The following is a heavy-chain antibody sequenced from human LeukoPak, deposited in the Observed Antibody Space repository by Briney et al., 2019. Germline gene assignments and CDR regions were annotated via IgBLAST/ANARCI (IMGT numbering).Heavy chain of an antibody. V-gene: IGHV3-48*01. D-gene: IGHD3-3*01. CDR3: ARDITTFGLGGD. CDR2: ITSSGDVV. Sequence: GGPLRLSCAASGFTFNHYELSWVRQAPGKGLEWISYITSSGDVVTYADPVKGRFTMSRDNSKNTLYLQMNSLRAEDTAVYYCARDITTFGLGGDWGQGTLVTVSS. CDR1: GFTFNHYE. J-gene: IGHJ4*02.